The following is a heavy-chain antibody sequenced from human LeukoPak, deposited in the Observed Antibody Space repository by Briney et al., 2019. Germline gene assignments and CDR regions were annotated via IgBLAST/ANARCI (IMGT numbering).Heavy chain of an antibody. CDR2: INYLGSTR. D-gene: IGHD2-21*02. Sequence: GGSQRLTCAASGFIFTNLGVHWVRQAPGKGLEWVAFINYLGSTRFYADSVKGRFAVSRDDSMSTLYLQMNSLRPEDMAVYYCAKYRDCLFDSWGQRTLVTVSS. CDR3: AKYRDCLFDS. V-gene: IGHV3-30*02. CDR1: GFIFTNLG. J-gene: IGHJ4*02.